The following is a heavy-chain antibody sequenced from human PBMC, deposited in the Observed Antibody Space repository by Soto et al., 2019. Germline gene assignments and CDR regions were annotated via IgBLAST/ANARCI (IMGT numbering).Heavy chain of an antibody. V-gene: IGHV1-69*01. CDR2: IIPIFGTA. CDR1: GGTFSSYA. D-gene: IGHD4-17*01. Sequence: QVQPVQSGAEVKKPGSSVKVSCKASGGTFSSYAISWVRQAPGQGLEWMGGIIPIFGTANYAQKFQGRVTITADESTSTAYMELSSLRSEDTAVYYCATRRWGTVTTYYFDYWGQGTLVTVSS. CDR3: ATRRWGTVTTYYFDY. J-gene: IGHJ4*02.